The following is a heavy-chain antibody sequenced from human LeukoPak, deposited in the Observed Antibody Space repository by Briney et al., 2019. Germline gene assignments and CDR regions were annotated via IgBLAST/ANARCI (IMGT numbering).Heavy chain of an antibody. CDR3: ARMFVPAAMFYYYGMDV. CDR2: IYHSGST. Sequence: SGTLSLTCAVSGGSLSSSNWWSWVRQPPGKGLEWIGEIYHSGSTNYNPSLKSRVTISVDKSKNQFSLKLSSVTAADTAVYYCARMFVPAAMFYYYGMDVWGKGTTVTVSS. J-gene: IGHJ6*04. D-gene: IGHD2-2*01. CDR1: GGSLSSSNW. V-gene: IGHV4-4*02.